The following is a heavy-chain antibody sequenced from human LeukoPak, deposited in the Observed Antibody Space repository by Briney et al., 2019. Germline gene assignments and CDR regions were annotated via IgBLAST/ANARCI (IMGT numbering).Heavy chain of an antibody. D-gene: IGHD6-6*01. J-gene: IGHJ4*02. CDR2: IKQDGSQK. CDR1: GFTFSNYW. V-gene: IGHV3-7*01. CDR3: ARIGYSGSSFDY. Sequence: HPGGSLRLSCAASGFTFSNYWMSWVRQAPGKGLEWVANIKQDGSQKYYVDSVKGRFTISRDNAKNSQYLQMNSLRAEDTAMYYCARIGYSGSSFDYWGQGTLVTVSS.